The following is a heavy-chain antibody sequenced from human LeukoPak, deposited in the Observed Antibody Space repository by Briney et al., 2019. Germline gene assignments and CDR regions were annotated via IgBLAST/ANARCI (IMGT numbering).Heavy chain of an antibody. CDR2: IKCDGSEK. J-gene: IGHJ4*02. V-gene: IGHV3-52*01. CDR3: VRGEAITMIVVVITINY. D-gene: IGHD3-22*01. CDR1: GFTFGSSW. Sequence: GGSLRLSCAASGFTFGSSWMHWVCQAPEKGREWVADIKCDGSEKYYVDSVKGGLTISRDNAKNSLYLQVNSLRAEDMTVYYCVRGEAITMIVVVITINYWGQGTLVTVSS.